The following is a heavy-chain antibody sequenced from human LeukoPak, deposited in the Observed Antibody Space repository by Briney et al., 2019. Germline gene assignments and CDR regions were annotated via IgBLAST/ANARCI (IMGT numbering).Heavy chain of an antibody. Sequence: TGGSLRLSCAPSGFTFRYYAMHWVCEAPRKGLEWVAVISYDGSNKYYADSVKGRFTISRDNSKSTLYLQMDSLIAGDTAVYYCARQGDTGSWYFDYWGQGTLVTVSS. J-gene: IGHJ4*02. CDR2: ISYDGSNK. CDR3: ARQGDTGSWYFDY. CDR1: GFTFRYYA. D-gene: IGHD2-21*02. V-gene: IGHV3-30-3*01.